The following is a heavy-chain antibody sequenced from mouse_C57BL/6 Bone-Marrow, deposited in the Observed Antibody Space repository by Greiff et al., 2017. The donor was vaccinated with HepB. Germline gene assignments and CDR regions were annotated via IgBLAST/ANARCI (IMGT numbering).Heavy chain of an antibody. Sequence: QVQLKESGAELVRPGASVTLSCKASGYTFTDYEMHWVKQTPVHGLEWIGAIDPETGGTAYNQKFKGKAILTADKSSSTAYMELRSLTSEDSAVYYCTIEGGVTTRYAMDYWGQGTSVTVSS. CDR2: IDPETGGT. D-gene: IGHD2-2*01. V-gene: IGHV1-15*01. J-gene: IGHJ4*01. CDR1: GYTFTDYE. CDR3: TIEGGVTTRYAMDY.